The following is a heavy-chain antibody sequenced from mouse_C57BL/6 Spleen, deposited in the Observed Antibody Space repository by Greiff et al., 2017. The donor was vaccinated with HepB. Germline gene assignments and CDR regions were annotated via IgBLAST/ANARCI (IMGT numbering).Heavy chain of an antibody. Sequence: QVQLQQPGAELVMPGASVKLSCKASGYTFTSYWMHWVKQRPGQGLEWIGEIDPSDSYTNYNQKFKGKSTLTVDKSSSTAYMQLSSLTSEDSAVYYCAMDSSGYRFAYWGQETLVTVSA. D-gene: IGHD3-2*02. V-gene: IGHV1-69*01. CDR2: IDPSDSYT. J-gene: IGHJ3*01. CDR3: AMDSSGYRFAY. CDR1: GYTFTSYW.